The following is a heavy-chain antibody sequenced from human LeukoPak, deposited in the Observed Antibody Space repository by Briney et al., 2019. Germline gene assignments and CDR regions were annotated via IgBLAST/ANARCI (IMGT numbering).Heavy chain of an antibody. D-gene: IGHD3-9*01. CDR1: GFTFSTYG. CDR2: IRFDGNNK. J-gene: IGHJ2*01. Sequence: PGVSLRLSCAASGFTFSTYGMHWVRQAPGKGLEWVTFIRFDGNNKYFADSVKGRFTISRDNSKNSLYLQMNSLRPEDTAVYYCASAPYDILTGQNWYFDLWGRGTVVTVSS. CDR3: ASAPYDILTGQNWYFDL. V-gene: IGHV3-30*02.